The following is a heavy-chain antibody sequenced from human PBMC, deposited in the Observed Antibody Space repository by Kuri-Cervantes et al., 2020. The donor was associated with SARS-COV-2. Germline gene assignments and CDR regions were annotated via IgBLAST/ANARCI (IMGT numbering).Heavy chain of an antibody. D-gene: IGHD3-10*01. Sequence: SETLSLTCAVSGYSISSGYYWGWIRQPPGKGLEWIGYIYYSGSTNYNPSLKSRVTISVDTSKNQFSLKLSSVTAADTAVYYCASRYGSGLFTFDPWGQGTLVTVSS. CDR1: GYSISSGYY. J-gene: IGHJ5*02. CDR3: ASRYGSGLFTFDP. V-gene: IGHV4-38-2*01. CDR2: IYYSGST.